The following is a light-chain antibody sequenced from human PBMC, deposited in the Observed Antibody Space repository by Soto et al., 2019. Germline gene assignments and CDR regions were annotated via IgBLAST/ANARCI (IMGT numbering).Light chain of an antibody. J-gene: IGKJ1*01. CDR3: QQYYTYPRT. CDR1: QGISNY. CDR2: AAS. Sequence: AIRITHSRSSLSASTGDRVTITCRSSQGISNYLAWYQQKPGKAPNLLIYAASTLQSGVPSRFSGSGSGTDFTLTISCLQSEDFATYYCQQYYTYPRTLGQGTKVDIK. V-gene: IGKV1-8*01.